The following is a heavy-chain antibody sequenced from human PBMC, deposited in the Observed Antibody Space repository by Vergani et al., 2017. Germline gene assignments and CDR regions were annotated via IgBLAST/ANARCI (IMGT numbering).Heavy chain of an antibody. CDR2: ISSSGSP. CDR3: ARPVGPSAIADGYHV. J-gene: IGHJ3*01. CDR1: GDSLSRSHYY. V-gene: IGHV4-39*02. Sequence: QLQLQESGPGLVKPSETLSLSCRVSGDSLSRSHYYWGFIRPPPGKGLEWIGSISSSGSPYYNPTLKSRLAFSVDTSKNRFSLRLKSVAATDTGMYYCARPVGPSAIADGYHVWGQGTMVTVS. D-gene: IGHD3-10*01.